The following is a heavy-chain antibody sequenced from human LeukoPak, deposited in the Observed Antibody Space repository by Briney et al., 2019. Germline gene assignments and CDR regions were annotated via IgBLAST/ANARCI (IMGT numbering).Heavy chain of an antibody. J-gene: IGHJ4*02. CDR1: GFIFTNYW. D-gene: IGHD2-21*01. V-gene: IGHV3-7*03. Sequence: GGSLRLSCAASGFIFTNYWMSWVRQAPGKGLEWVASIKQDANEKYYVDSVKGRFTISRDNAKNPLCLQMNSLRAEDTALYYCARGGYFRLDYWGQGTLVTVSS. CDR3: ARGGYFRLDY. CDR2: IKQDANEK.